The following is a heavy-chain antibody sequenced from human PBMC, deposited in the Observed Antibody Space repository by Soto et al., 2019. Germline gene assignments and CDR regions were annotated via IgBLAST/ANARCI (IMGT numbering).Heavy chain of an antibody. D-gene: IGHD3-10*01. CDR1: GFPFTTYG. CDR2: ISYDGSNK. V-gene: IGHV3-30*03. Sequence: ESGGGVVPPGRSLRLSCAASGFPFTTYGMHWVREGPGKGLEWVAVISYDGSNKYYADSVKGRFTISRDSSKNTLYLQMNSLRPEDTALYYCVGGQYYFDYRGQGTLVTVSS. J-gene: IGHJ4*02. CDR3: VGGQYYFDY.